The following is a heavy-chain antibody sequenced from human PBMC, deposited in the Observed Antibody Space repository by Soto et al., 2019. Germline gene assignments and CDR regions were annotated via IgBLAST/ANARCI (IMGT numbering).Heavy chain of an antibody. CDR1: GGSISSGGYY. CDR3: ARDPMGYVGSYYVGYFDY. Sequence: QVPLQESGPGLVKPSQTLSLTCTVSGGSISSGGYYWSWIRQHPGKGLEWIGYIYYSGSTYYNPSLTSRVTISVDPSKNQFSLKLSSVTAADTAVYYCARDPMGYVGSYYVGYFDYWGQGTLVTVSS. D-gene: IGHD1-26*01. CDR2: IYYSGST. V-gene: IGHV4-31*03. J-gene: IGHJ4*02.